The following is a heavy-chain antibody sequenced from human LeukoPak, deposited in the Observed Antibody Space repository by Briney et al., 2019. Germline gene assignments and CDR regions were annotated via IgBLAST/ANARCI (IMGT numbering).Heavy chain of an antibody. CDR1: GGSISSYY. D-gene: IGHD3-22*01. J-gene: IGHJ3*02. V-gene: IGHV4-4*07. CDR2: IYTSGST. Sequence: SETLSLTCTVSGGSISSYYWSWIRQPAGKGLEWIGRIYTSGSTNYNPSLKSRVTMSVDTSKNQFSLKLSSVTAADTAVYYCAREAHYYDSSGYYSDAFDIWGQGTMVTVSS. CDR3: AREAHYYDSSGYYSDAFDI.